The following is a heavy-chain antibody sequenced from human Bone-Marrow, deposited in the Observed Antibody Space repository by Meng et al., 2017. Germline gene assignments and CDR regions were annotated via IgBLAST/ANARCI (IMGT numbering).Heavy chain of an antibody. CDR1: GFTFSSYG. J-gene: IGHJ4*02. Sequence: GESLKISCAASGFTFSSYGMHWVRQAPGKGLEWVAIIWYDGSNKYYADSVKGRFTISRDNSKNTLYLQMNSLRAEDTAVYYCARDIRAVAGTLSPVFDYWGQGTLVTVSS. CDR3: ARDIRAVAGTLSPVFDY. CDR2: IWYDGSNK. D-gene: IGHD6-19*01. V-gene: IGHV3-33*01.